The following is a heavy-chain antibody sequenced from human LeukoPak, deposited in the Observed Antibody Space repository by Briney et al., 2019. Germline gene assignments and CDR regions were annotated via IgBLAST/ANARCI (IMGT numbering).Heavy chain of an antibody. V-gene: IGHV3-13*01. CDR2: IGTAGDT. Sequence: GGSLRLSCAASGFTFSSYDMRWVRHATGKGLEWVSPIGTAGDTYYPGSVKGRFTISRENAKNSLYLQMNSLRAEDTAVYYCARQGEYHYYYYGMDVWGQGTTVTVSS. J-gene: IGHJ6*02. CDR3: ARQGEYHYYYYGMDV. CDR1: GFTFSSYD. D-gene: IGHD2/OR15-2a*01.